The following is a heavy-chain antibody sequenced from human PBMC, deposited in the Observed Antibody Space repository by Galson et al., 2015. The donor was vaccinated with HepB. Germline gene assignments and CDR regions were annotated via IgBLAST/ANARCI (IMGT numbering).Heavy chain of an antibody. CDR3: ARGPVATSNFDY. J-gene: IGHJ4*02. D-gene: IGHD5-12*01. CDR2: IYYSGST. V-gene: IGHV4-31*03. CDR1: GGSVTSGGYY. Sequence: TLSLTCIVSGGSVTSGGYYWSWIRRHPGKGLEWIGYIYYSGSTYYKPSLKSRVTISLDTSKNQFSLKLSSVTAADTAVYYCARGPVATSNFDYWGQGTLVTVSS.